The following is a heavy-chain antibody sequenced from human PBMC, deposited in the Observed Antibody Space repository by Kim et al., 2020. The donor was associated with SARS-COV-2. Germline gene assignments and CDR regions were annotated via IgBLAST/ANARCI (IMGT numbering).Heavy chain of an antibody. Sequence: SETLSLTCGVYGGSFSGYYWSWIRQPPGKGLEWIGEINHSGSTNYNPSLKSRVTISVDTSKNQISLKLRSVTAADTAVYYCARSPLRGSYYYGMDVWGQG. J-gene: IGHJ6*02. CDR2: INHSGST. D-gene: IGHD3-10*01. CDR1: GGSFSGYY. CDR3: ARSPLRGSYYYGMDV. V-gene: IGHV4-34*01.